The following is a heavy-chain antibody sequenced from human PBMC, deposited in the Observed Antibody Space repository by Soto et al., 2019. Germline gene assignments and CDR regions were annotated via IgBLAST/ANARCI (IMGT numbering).Heavy chain of an antibody. D-gene: IGHD4-17*01. J-gene: IGHJ1*01. CDR1: GGSISSYY. V-gene: IGHV4-59*01. CDR2: IYYSGST. Sequence: SETLSLTCTVSGGSISSYYWSWVRQPPGKGQEWIGYIYYSGSTNYNPSLKSRVTISVDTSKNQFSLKLSSVTAADTAVYYCAREENDYGDYDHFQHWGQGTLVTVSS. CDR3: AREENDYGDYDHFQH.